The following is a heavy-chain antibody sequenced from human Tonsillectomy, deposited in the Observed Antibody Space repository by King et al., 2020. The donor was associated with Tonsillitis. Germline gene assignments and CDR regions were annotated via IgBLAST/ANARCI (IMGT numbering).Heavy chain of an antibody. V-gene: IGHV3-33*01. J-gene: IGHJ4*02. Sequence: QLVQSGGGVVQPGRSLRLSCAASGFTFSSYGMHWVRQAPGKGLVWVAVIWFDGSNKYYADSVKGRFTISRDNSKNTLYLQMNSLRAEDTAVYYFASEYCGGDCVAAIYDYWGQGTLVTVSS. CDR1: GFTFSSYG. D-gene: IGHD2-21*02. CDR3: ASEYCGGDCVAAIYDY. CDR2: IWFDGSNK.